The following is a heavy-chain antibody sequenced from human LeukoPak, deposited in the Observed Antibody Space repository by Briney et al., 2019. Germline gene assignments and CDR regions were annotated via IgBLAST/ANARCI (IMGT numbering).Heavy chain of an antibody. D-gene: IGHD1-1*01. CDR2: INSDGSTT. J-gene: IGHJ4*02. CDR1: GFTLSRYW. V-gene: IGHV3-74*01. Sequence: GGSLRPSCAASGFTLSRYWMHWVRQAPGKGLVWVSRINSDGSTTNYADSVKGRFTISKDTAKNTLYLQMNSLRADDTAVYYCARDGGTGTTDYWGQGTLVTVSS. CDR3: ARDGGTGTTDY.